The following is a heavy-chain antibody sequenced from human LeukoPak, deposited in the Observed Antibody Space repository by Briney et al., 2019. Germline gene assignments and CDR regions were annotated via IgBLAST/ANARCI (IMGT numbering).Heavy chain of an antibody. Sequence: ASVKVSCKTSGYTFSAFYIHWVRQVPGQGLEWMGWLRPDTGATNFAQNFLGRVTMTGDTSISTAYMELSRLRPDDTAVYYCARVDTVGTVNPFYWGQGTLVTVSS. CDR3: ARVDTVGTVNPFY. CDR1: GYTFSAFY. CDR2: LRPDTGAT. J-gene: IGHJ4*02. V-gene: IGHV1-2*02. D-gene: IGHD5-12*01.